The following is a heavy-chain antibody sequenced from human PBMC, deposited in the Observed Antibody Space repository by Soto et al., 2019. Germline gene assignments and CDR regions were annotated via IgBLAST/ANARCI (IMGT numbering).Heavy chain of an antibody. D-gene: IGHD6-13*01. V-gene: IGHV4-39*01. CDR3: ARRERAAGTDWWFDP. J-gene: IGHJ5*02. CDR1: GGSISSSSFH. CDR2: IYYSGST. Sequence: QLQLQESGPGLVKPSETLSLTCTVSGGSISSSSFHWGWIRQPPGKGLEWIGSIYYSGSTYYSPSLKSRVTISVDTSKNQLSLKLSSVTAADKAVYYCARRERAAGTDWWFDPWGQGTLVTVSS.